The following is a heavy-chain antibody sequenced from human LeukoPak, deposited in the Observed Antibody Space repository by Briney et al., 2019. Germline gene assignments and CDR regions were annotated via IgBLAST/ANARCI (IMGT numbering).Heavy chain of an antibody. V-gene: IGHV3-21*01. CDR2: ISSSSSYI. Sequence: GGSLRLSCAASGFTFSSYSMNWVRQAPGKGLEWVSSISSSSSYIYYADSVKGRFTISRDNAKNSLYLQMNSLRAEDTAVYYCARVEGAARYYHYYMDVWGKGTTVTVSS. CDR1: GFTFSSYS. D-gene: IGHD6-6*01. J-gene: IGHJ6*03. CDR3: ARVEGAARYYHYYMDV.